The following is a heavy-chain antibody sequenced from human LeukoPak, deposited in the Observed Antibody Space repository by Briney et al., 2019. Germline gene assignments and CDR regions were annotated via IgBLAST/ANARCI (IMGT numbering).Heavy chain of an antibody. Sequence: GGSLRLSCAAPGFTFSSYGMHWVRQAPGKGLEWVAVISYDGSNKYYADSVKGRFTISRDNSKNTLYLQMNSLRAEDTAVYYCAKDADTAMDAALDYWGQGTLVTVSS. D-gene: IGHD5-18*01. CDR3: AKDADTAMDAALDY. CDR2: ISYDGSNK. J-gene: IGHJ4*02. CDR1: GFTFSSYG. V-gene: IGHV3-30*18.